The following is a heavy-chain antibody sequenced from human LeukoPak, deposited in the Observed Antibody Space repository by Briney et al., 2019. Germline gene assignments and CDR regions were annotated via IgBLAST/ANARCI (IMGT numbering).Heavy chain of an antibody. CDR3: ARGLPGTATPGDY. Sequence: PSETLSLTCTVSGGSISSSSYYWGWIRQPPGKGLEWIGSIYYSGSTYYNPSLKSRVTISVDTSKNQFSLKLSSVTAADTAMYYCARGLPGTATPGDYWGQGTLVTVSS. V-gene: IGHV4-39*01. CDR2: IYYSGST. CDR1: GGSISSSSYY. J-gene: IGHJ4*02. D-gene: IGHD2-2*02.